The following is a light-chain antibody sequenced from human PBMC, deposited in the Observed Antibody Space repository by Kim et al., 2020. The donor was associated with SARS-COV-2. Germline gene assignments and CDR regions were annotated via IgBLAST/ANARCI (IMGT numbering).Light chain of an antibody. V-gene: IGLV4-69*01. CDR1: SGHSSYA. CDR2: LNSDGSH. J-gene: IGLJ2*01. Sequence: ASGQLTCTLSSGHSSYAIAWHQQQPEKGPRYLMKLNSDGSHSKGDGIPDRFSGSSSGAERYLTISSLQSEDEADYYCQTWGTGIVVFGGGTQLTVL. CDR3: QTWGTGIVV.